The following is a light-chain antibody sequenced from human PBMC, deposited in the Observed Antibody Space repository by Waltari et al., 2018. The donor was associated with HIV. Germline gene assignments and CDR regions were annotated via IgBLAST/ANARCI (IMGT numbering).Light chain of an antibody. V-gene: IGKV3-20*01. CDR2: GAS. Sequence: EIVLTQSPGTLSLSPGESAIISCSATKSISGNYLAWYQQKPGQAPRLLIHGASNRATGITDRFSATGSGTDFTLTIIRLEPYDVAVYYCQKHTSSPLTFGGGTEVKIK. CDR1: KSISGNY. CDR3: QKHTSSPLT. J-gene: IGKJ4*01.